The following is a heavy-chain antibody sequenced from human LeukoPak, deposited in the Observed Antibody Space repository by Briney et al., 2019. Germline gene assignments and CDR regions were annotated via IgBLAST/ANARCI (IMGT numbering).Heavy chain of an antibody. D-gene: IGHD6-13*01. V-gene: IGHV1-2*02. CDR1: GYTFTSYY. CDR3: ARRAGQQLVLYYFDY. CDR2: INPNSGGT. Sequence: ASVKVSCTASGYTFTSYYMHWVRQAPGQGLEWMGWINPNSGGTNYAQKFQARVTMTRDTSISTAYMEPSRLRSDDTAVYYCARRAGQQLVLYYFDYWGQGTLVTVSS. J-gene: IGHJ4*02.